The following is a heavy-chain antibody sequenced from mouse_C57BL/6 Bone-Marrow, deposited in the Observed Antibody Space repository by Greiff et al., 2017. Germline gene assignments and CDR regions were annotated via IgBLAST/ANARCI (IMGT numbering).Heavy chain of an antibody. J-gene: IGHJ1*03. CDR2: INPNNGGT. Sequence: EVQLQQSGPELVKPGASVKISCKASGYTFTDYYMNWVKQSHGKSLEWIGDINPNNGGTSYNQKFKGKATLTVDKSSSTAYMELRSLTSEDSAVYYCARSGLLRYFDVWGTGTTVTVSS. V-gene: IGHV1-26*01. D-gene: IGHD2-3*01. CDR1: GYTFTDYY. CDR3: ARSGLLRYFDV.